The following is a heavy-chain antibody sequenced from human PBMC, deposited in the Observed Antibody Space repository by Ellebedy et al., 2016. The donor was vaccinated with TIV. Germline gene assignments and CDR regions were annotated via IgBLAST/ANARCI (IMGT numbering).Heavy chain of an antibody. Sequence: MPGGSLRLSCTVSGGSVSGYYWSWIRQPPGKGPEWIGYIHHSGSTNYSPSFKSRVTMSVDTSNNQFSLKLSSVTAADTAVYYCARGFRYCSSTNCYDYYSGMDVWGQGTTVTVSS. CDR3: ARGFRYCSSTNCYDYYSGMDV. CDR1: GGSVSGYY. D-gene: IGHD2-2*01. CDR2: IHHSGST. J-gene: IGHJ6*02. V-gene: IGHV4-59*02.